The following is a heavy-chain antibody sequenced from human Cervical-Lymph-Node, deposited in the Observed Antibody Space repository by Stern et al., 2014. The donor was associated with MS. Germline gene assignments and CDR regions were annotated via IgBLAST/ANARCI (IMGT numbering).Heavy chain of an antibody. CDR2: VYYDGST. CDR3: ARSQDIVVVSAATVEGYYYFGMDV. D-gene: IGHD2-2*01. CDR1: GGSMKSRSYY. Sequence: QVQLQESGPGLVKPSGTLSLTCTISGGSMKSRSYYWVWIRQPPGKGLEWIGSVYYDGSTYYNPSLTSRVTISEDTSKNQFSRQLSSPPAADTAVYYCARSQDIVVVSAATVEGYYYFGMDVWGQGTTVTVSS. V-gene: IGHV4-39*01. J-gene: IGHJ6*02.